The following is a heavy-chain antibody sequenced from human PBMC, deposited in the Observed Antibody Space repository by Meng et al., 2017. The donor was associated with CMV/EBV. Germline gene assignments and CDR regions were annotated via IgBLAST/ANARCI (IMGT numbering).Heavy chain of an antibody. D-gene: IGHD2-2*02. CDR1: GGSFSGYY. Sequence: SETLSLTCAVYGGSFSGYYWSWIRQPPGKGLEWIGEINHSRSTNYNPSLKSRVTISVDTSKNQFSLKLSSVTAADTAVYYCARGRFVYCSSTSCYTRWNWFDPWGQGTLVTVSS. J-gene: IGHJ5*02. CDR2: INHSRST. CDR3: ARGRFVYCSSTSCYTRWNWFDP. V-gene: IGHV4-34*01.